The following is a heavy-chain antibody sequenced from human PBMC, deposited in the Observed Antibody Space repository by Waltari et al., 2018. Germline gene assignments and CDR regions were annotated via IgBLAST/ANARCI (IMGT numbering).Heavy chain of an antibody. J-gene: IGHJ4*02. D-gene: IGHD6-13*01. CDR1: GFTFSSSW. CDR2: IKTDGSET. Sequence: EVQVVESGGGLVQPGGSLRLSCAASGFTFSSSWMTWFRQAPGKVLEWVDNIKTDGSETYYVDSVKGRFTISRDNTKNSLYLQMSSLRAEDTAVYYCAIGGVETSWYWRYWGQGTLVTVSS. V-gene: IGHV3-7*01. CDR3: AIGGVETSWYWRY.